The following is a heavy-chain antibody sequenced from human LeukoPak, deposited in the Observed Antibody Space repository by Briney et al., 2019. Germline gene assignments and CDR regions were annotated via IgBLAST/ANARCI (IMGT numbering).Heavy chain of an antibody. J-gene: IGHJ3*02. CDR3: ARARYVLRFLGNRHDAFDI. V-gene: IGHV3-23*01. D-gene: IGHD3-3*01. CDR1: GFTFSNYV. Sequence: GGSLRLSCAASGFTFSNYVMSWVRQAPGKGLEWVSGISGSGGNTYYADSVKGRFTISRDNSKDTLYLQMNSLRAEDTAVYYCARARYVLRFLGNRHDAFDIWGQGTMVTVSS. CDR2: ISGSGGNT.